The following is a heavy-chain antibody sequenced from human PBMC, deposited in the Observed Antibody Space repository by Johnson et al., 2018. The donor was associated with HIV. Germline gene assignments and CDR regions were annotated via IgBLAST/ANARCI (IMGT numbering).Heavy chain of an antibody. V-gene: IGHV3-30*02. CDR3: ARACRDGYTCDVYDI. CDR2: IRYDGSNR. Sequence: QVQLVESGGGVVQPGGSLRLSCAASGFTFNFYGMHWVRQAPGKGLEWVAFIRYDGSNRYYADSVKGRFTISRDNSKNTLYLQMNSLRAEDTAVYYCARACRDGYTCDVYDIWGQGTMVTVSS. J-gene: IGHJ3*02. CDR1: GFTFNFYG. D-gene: IGHD5-24*01.